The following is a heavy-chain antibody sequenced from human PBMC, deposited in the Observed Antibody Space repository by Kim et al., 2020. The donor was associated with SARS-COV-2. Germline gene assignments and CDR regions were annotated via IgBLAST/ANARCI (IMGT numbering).Heavy chain of an antibody. CDR3: FKDLGPRIEMADAAFDF. V-gene: IGHV3-9*01. D-gene: IGHD3-16*01. Sequence: GGSLRLSCAASGFTFNDYAIHWVRQPPGKGLEWVSGVDWNSATVDYADSVKGRFTISRDNTRSSLYLQMDSLRTEDTALYFCFKDLGPRIEMADAAFDFWGQGTMVTVSS. CDR2: VDWNSATV. CDR1: GFTFNDYA. J-gene: IGHJ3*01.